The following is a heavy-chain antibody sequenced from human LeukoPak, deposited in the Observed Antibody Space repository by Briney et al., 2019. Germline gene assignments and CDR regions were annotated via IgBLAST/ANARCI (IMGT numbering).Heavy chain of an antibody. CDR1: GFTVSSNY. CDR2: IYSGGST. V-gene: IGHV3-53*01. D-gene: IGHD1-14*01. CDR3: ARNRYSYYGMDV. Sequence: GGPLRLSCAASGFTVSSNYMSWVRQAPGKGLEWVSVIYSGGSTYYADSVKGRFTISRDNSKNTLYLQMNSLRAEDTAVYYCARNRYSYYGMDVWGKGTTVTVSA. J-gene: IGHJ6*04.